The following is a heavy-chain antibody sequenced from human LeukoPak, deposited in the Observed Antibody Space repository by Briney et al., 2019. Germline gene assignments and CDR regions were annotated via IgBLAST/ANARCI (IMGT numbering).Heavy chain of an antibody. V-gene: IGHV3-23*01. CDR2: ITGSGGST. CDR1: GVTFSSHA. Sequence: PGGSLRLSCTASGVTFSSHAMSWVRQAPGKGPEWVSGITGSGGSTYYAESVKGRFTISRDNSKNTLYLQMNSLRAEDTAVYYCAKDMYSGSYYQVDDAFDIWGQGTMVTVSS. J-gene: IGHJ3*02. D-gene: IGHD1-26*01. CDR3: AKDMYSGSYYQVDDAFDI.